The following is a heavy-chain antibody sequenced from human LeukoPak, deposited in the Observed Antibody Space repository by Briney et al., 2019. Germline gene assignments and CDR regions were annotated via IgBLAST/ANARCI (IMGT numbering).Heavy chain of an antibody. Sequence: PGGSLKLSCAASGFTFNFYSMHWVRQAPGKGLEWVSCISSSGNYIYHADSVKGRFIISRDNDENSLHLQMNILRVEDTAVYYCVRDQEPEVPTSDNSPSAWGQGTLVTVSS. CDR2: ISSSGNYI. V-gene: IGHV3-21*01. J-gene: IGHJ5*02. CDR1: GFTFNFYS. D-gene: IGHD1-1*01. CDR3: VRDQEPEVPTSDNSPSA.